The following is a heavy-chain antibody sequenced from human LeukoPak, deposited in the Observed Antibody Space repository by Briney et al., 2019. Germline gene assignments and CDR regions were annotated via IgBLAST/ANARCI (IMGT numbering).Heavy chain of an antibody. J-gene: IGHJ5*02. CDR2: INPDSGGT. CDR1: GYTFTGYY. D-gene: IGHD4-23*01. CDR3: ARGTVRSRESVVTPIDP. Sequence: ASVKVSCKASGYTFTGYYMHRVRQAPGQGLGWMGWINPDSGGTNNAQKFQGRVTMTRDTSISTAYMELSRLRSDDTAVYYCARGTVRSRESVVTPIDPWGQGTLVTVSS. V-gene: IGHV1-2*02.